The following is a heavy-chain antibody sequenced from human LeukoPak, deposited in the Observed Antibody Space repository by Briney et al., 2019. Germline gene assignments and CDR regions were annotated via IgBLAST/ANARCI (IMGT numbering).Heavy chain of an antibody. D-gene: IGHD3-22*01. Sequence: PGGSLRLSCAASGFTFSNYGMHWARQAPGKGLEWVALIWSDGSNKYYADSVKGRFTISRDNSKNTLYLQMNSLRAEDTAVYYCAKGYYYDSSGYYYEYDMDVWGQGTTVTVSS. CDR3: AKGYYYDSSGYYYEYDMDV. J-gene: IGHJ6*02. CDR1: GFTFSNYG. V-gene: IGHV3-33*06. CDR2: IWSDGSNK.